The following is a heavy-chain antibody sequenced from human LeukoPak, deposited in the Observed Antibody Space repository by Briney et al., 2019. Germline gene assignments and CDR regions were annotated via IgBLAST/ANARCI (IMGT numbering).Heavy chain of an antibody. Sequence: PGGALRLSCAASGFTFSSYGMHWVRQAPGKGLEWVAVIWYDGSNEYYADSVKGRFTIPRDNSKNTLYLHMNPLRAEDTAVYYCARESYGDYVYYFDYWGQGTLVTVSS. J-gene: IGHJ4*02. CDR1: GFTFSSYG. CDR2: IWYDGSNE. CDR3: ARESYGDYVYYFDY. V-gene: IGHV3-33*01. D-gene: IGHD4-17*01.